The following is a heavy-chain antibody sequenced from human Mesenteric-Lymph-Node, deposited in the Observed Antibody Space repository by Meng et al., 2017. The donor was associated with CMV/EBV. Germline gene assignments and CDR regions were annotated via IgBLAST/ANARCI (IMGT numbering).Heavy chain of an antibody. V-gene: IGHV3-21*01. CDR1: GFTHSNAW. J-gene: IGHJ6*02. D-gene: IGHD3-10*01. CDR3: ARDYFGSGKYYQPYYYGMDV. Sequence: GGSLRLSCAASGFTHSNAWMNWVRQAPGKGLEWVSSISSSSSHIYYADSVKGRFTISRDNAKNSLYLHMNSLRAEDTAVYYCARDYFGSGKYYQPYYYGMDVWGQGTTVTVSS. CDR2: ISSSSSHI.